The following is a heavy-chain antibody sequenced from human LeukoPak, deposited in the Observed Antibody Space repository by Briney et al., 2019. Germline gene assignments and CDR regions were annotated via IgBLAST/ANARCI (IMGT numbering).Heavy chain of an antibody. D-gene: IGHD2-21*01. J-gene: IGHJ4*02. CDR3: ARGMTLKFVPFDY. V-gene: IGHV5-51*01. CDR2: IYPGDSDT. CDR1: GYSFTSYW. Sequence: GESLKISCKGSGYSFTSYWIGWVRQMPGKGLEWMGIIYPGDSDTRYSPSFQGQVTISADKSISTAYLQWSSLKASDTATYYCARGMTLKFVPFDYWGQGTLVTVSS.